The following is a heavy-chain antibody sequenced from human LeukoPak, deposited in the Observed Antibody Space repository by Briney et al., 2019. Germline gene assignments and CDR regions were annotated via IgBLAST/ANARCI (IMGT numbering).Heavy chain of an antibody. CDR1: GGTFSSYA. V-gene: IGHV1-69*13. J-gene: IGHJ4*02. CDR2: NIPIFGTS. CDR3: ARAGVAARLTPFDY. D-gene: IGHD6-6*01. Sequence: PSVKVSCKASGGTFSSYAISWVRQAPGQGLEWMGGNIPIFGTSNYAQKFQGRVTITADESTSTAYMELSSLRSEDTAVYYCARAGVAARLTPFDYWGQGTLVTVSS.